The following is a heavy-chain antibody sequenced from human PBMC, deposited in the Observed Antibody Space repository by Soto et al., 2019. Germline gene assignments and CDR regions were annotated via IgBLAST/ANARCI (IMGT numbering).Heavy chain of an antibody. D-gene: IGHD3-3*02. V-gene: IGHV1-18*01. CDR2: ITAFNGNT. CDR3: ARISQSHFWSGYYYFFDY. Sequence: QVHLVQSGAEVEKPGASVKVSCKASGYTFTDYGISWVRQAPGQGLQWMGWITAFNGNTKYAQQFQGRVTMTTDTSTSTAYMELRSLESDDTAVYYCARISQSHFWSGYYYFFDYWGQGTLVIVSS. J-gene: IGHJ4*02. CDR1: GYTFTDYG.